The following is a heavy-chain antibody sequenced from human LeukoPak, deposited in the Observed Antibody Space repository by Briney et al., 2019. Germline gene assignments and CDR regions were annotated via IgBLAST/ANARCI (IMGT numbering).Heavy chain of an antibody. J-gene: IGHJ5*02. CDR2: ISSNGGST. Sequence: GGSLRLSCSASGFTFSTYAMHWVRQAPGKGLEYVSAISSNGGSTYYADSVKGRSTISRDNSKNTLYLQMSSLRAEDTAVYYCVKDQNYYGWFDPWGQGTLVTVSS. D-gene: IGHD3-10*01. CDR1: GFTFSTYA. CDR3: VKDQNYYGWFDP. V-gene: IGHV3-64D*06.